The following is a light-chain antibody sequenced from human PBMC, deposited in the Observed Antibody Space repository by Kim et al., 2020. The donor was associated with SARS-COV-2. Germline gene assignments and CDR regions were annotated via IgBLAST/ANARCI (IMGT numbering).Light chain of an antibody. J-gene: IGKJ1*01. CDR2: GAS. CDR1: QSVSSN. V-gene: IGKV3-15*01. CDR3: QQYNNWPRT. Sequence: EIVMTQSPATLSVSPGERATLSCRASQSVSSNLVWYQQKPGQAPRLRIYGASTRATGIPARFSGSGSGTEFTLTISSLQSEDFAVYYCQQYNNWPRTFGQGTKVDIK.